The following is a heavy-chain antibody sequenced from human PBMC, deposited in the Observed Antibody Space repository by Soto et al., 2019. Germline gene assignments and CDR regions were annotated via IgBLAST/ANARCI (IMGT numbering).Heavy chain of an antibody. CDR3: ARAGTWFGELLGLDY. CDR1: GFTFSSYA. D-gene: IGHD3-10*01. CDR2: ISYDGSNK. J-gene: IGHJ4*02. Sequence: QVQLVESGGGVVQPGRSLRLSCAASGFTFSSYAMHWVRQAPGKGLEWVAVISYDGSNKYYADSVKGRFTISRDNSKNTLYLQMNGLRAEDTAVYYCARAGTWFGELLGLDYWGQGTLVTVSS. V-gene: IGHV3-30-3*01.